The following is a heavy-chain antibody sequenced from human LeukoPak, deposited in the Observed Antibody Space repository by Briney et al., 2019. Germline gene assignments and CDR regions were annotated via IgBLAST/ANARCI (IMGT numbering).Heavy chain of an antibody. V-gene: IGHV3-23*01. D-gene: IGHD3-22*01. CDR1: GLTLSSYA. Sequence: GGSLRLSCAASGLTLSSYAMHWARQAPGKALEWVSALSGSGGSTYYADSVKGRFAISRDNSKNTLYLQMNSLRAEDTAIYYCAKSPDSSGYYPHYYYYYYMDVWGKGTTVTVSS. J-gene: IGHJ6*03. CDR2: LSGSGGST. CDR3: AKSPDSSGYYPHYYYYYYMDV.